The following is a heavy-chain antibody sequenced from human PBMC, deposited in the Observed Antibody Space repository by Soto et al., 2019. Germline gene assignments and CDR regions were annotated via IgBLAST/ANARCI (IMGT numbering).Heavy chain of an antibody. J-gene: IGHJ4*02. Sequence: VQLQESGPGLVMPSQTLSLTCTVSDGSISSGGYYWSWIRQHPGKGLEWIGYISDSGRTYYNPSLESRVTISKDTSKNQFSLRLRSVTSADTAVYFCARNDSGSNNFDYLGQGTLVIVSS. CDR2: ISDSGRT. CDR1: DGSISSGGYY. V-gene: IGHV4-31*03. CDR3: ARNDSGSNNFDY. D-gene: IGHD3-10*01.